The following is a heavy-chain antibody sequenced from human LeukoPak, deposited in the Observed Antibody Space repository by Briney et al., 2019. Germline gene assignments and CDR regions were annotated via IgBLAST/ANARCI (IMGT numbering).Heavy chain of an antibody. V-gene: IGHV4-34*01. D-gene: IGHD6-19*01. J-gene: IGHJ4*02. CDR3: AAESERWLLRS. Sequence: PSETLSLTCAVYGGSFSGYYWSWIRQPPGKGLEWIGEINHSGSTYYNPSLKSRVTISVDTSNNQFSLKLTSVTAADTAVYYCAAESERWLLRSWGQGTLVTVSS. CDR2: INHSGST. CDR1: GGSFSGYY.